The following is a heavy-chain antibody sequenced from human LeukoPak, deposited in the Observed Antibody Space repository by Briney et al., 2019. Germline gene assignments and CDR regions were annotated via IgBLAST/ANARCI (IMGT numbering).Heavy chain of an antibody. Sequence: GGSLRLSCAASGFTFGSYWMSWVRQAPGKGLEWVANIKQDGSEKYYVDSVKGRFTISRDNAKNSLYLQMNSLGAEDTAVFYCARGPGRGNAFDIWGQGTMVTVSS. CDR2: IKQDGSEK. J-gene: IGHJ3*02. CDR3: ARGPGRGNAFDI. CDR1: GFTFGSYW. D-gene: IGHD3-10*01. V-gene: IGHV3-7*01.